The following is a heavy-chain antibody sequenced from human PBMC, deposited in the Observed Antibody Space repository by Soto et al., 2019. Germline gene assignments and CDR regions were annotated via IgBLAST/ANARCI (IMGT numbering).Heavy chain of an antibody. CDR3: VRSTYSTSRIDV. J-gene: IGHJ6*02. V-gene: IGHV3-74*01. Sequence: PGGSLRLSCAASGFTFSSYWMHWVRQAPGKGLVWVSRINSDGSSTNYADSVKGRFTISRDNAKNTLYLQMNSLRAEDTAVYYCVRSTYSTSRIDVWGQGTTVTVSS. D-gene: IGHD6-13*01. CDR2: INSDGSST. CDR1: GFTFSSYW.